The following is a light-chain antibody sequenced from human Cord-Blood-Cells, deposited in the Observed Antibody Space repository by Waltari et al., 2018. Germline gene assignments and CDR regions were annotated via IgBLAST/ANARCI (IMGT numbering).Light chain of an antibody. J-gene: IGLJ3*02. CDR1: SSDVGGYNY. Sequence: QSALTQPRSVSGSPGQSVTISCTGTSSDVGGYNYVSGYQQHPGKAPKRMIYDVSKRPSGVPDRFSGSKSGNTASLTISGLQAEDEADYYCCSYAGSYTWVFGGGTKLTVL. CDR2: DVS. CDR3: CSYAGSYTWV. V-gene: IGLV2-11*01.